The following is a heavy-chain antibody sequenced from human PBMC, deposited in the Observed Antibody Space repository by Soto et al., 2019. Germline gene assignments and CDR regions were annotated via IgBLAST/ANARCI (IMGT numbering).Heavy chain of an antibody. D-gene: IGHD3-22*01. CDR3: ARVGGEEGDSRAHAYYVGSFDI. CDR1: GGTFSSYA. V-gene: IGHV1-69*12. CDR2: ILPIFGTA. J-gene: IGHJ3*02. Sequence: QVPLVQSGAEVKKPGSSVTVSCKASGGTFSSYAISWGRQAPGQGLEWMGGILPIFGTANYAQKFQGRVTITADESSSTAYMELSSLRSEDTAVYYCARVGGEEGDSRAHAYYVGSFDIWGQGTMVTVSS.